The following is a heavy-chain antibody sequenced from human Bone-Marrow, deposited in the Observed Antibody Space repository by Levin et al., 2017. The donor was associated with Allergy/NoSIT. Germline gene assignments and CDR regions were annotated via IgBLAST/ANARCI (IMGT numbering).Heavy chain of an antibody. CDR1: GGSITTDD. CDR2: ISHSGNI. CDR3: AKFYTSGWNWFDP. J-gene: IGHJ5*02. D-gene: IGHD6-19*01. V-gene: IGHV4-59*01. Sequence: SETLSLTCSVSGGSITTDDWSWIRQPPGKGLEWIGHISHSGNINYNPSLKSRVTISLDTSKNHLALKVNSVTDADTAVYYCAKFYTSGWNWFDPWGQGTLVIVSS.